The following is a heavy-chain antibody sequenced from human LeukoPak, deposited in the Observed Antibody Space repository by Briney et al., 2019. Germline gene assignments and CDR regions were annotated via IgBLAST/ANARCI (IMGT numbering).Heavy chain of an antibody. CDR1: GFTFSSYS. D-gene: IGHD2-2*02. V-gene: IGHV3-21*01. CDR2: ISSSSSYI. CDR3: AGGLYVFDY. Sequence: GGSLRLSCAASGFTFSSYSMNSVRQARGKGLEWVSSISSSSSYIYYADSVKGRFTISRDNAKNSLYLQMNSLRAEDTAVYYCAGGLYVFDYWGQGTLVTVSS. J-gene: IGHJ4*02.